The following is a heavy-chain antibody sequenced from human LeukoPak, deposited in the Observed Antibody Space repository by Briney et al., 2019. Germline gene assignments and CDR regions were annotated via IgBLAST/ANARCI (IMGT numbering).Heavy chain of an antibody. CDR3: AKDQLRIAVAGSPLDY. V-gene: IGHV3-74*01. D-gene: IGHD6-19*01. CDR2: INSDGSST. Sequence: GGSLRLSCAASGFTFSSYWMHWVRQAPGKGLVWVSRINSDGSSTSYADSVKGRFTISRDNAKNTLYLQMNSLRAEDTAVYYCAKDQLRIAVAGSPLDYWGQGTLVTVSS. J-gene: IGHJ4*02. CDR1: GFTFSSYW.